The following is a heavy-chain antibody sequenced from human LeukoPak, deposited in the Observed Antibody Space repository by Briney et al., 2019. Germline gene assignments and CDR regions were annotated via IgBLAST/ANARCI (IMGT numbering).Heavy chain of an antibody. CDR1: GGSINSYY. CDR2: IYYSGST. D-gene: IGHD7-27*01. Sequence: PSETLSLTCTVSGGSINSYYWSWIRQPPGKGLEWIGYIYYSGSTNYNPSLKSRVTISLDTSKNQFSLKLSSVTAADTAVYYCATRKLGNDYWGQGTLVTVSS. V-gene: IGHV4-59*01. CDR3: ATRKLGNDY. J-gene: IGHJ4*02.